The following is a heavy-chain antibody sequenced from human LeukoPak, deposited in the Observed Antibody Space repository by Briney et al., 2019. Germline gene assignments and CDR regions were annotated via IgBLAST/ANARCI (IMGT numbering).Heavy chain of an antibody. CDR1: GGSISSYY. CDR2: INYSGST. Sequence: PSETLSLTCTVSGGSISSYYWSWIRQTPGKGLEWIAFINYSGSTNYNPSLKSRVTISIDTSKNQFSLKVDSVTAADTAMYYCARGYRSYDYWGQGTLVTVSS. J-gene: IGHJ4*02. D-gene: IGHD5-18*01. V-gene: IGHV4-59*01. CDR3: ARGYRSYDY.